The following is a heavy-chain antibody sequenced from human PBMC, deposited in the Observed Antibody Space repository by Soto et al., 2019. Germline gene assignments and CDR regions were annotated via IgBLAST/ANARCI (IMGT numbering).Heavy chain of an antibody. CDR2: ISFDGSNK. CDR3: AKDTSKYSNNWPAYYGLDV. J-gene: IGHJ6*02. CDR1: GFTFSSFG. V-gene: IGHV3-30*18. D-gene: IGHD1-1*01. Sequence: QVQLVESGGGVVQPGRSLRLSCAASGFTFSSFGMHWVRQAPGKGLEWVAVISFDGSNKYYADSVKGRFTISRDNSKNTLSLQMNSLKAEDTAVYYCAKDTSKYSNNWPAYYGLDVWGPGTTVTVAS.